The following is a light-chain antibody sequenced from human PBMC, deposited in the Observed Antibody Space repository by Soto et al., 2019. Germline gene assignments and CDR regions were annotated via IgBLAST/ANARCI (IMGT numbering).Light chain of an antibody. CDR2: LGS. CDR3: MQALQTPS. CDR1: QSLLHSNGNNY. J-gene: IGKJ2*01. Sequence: DIVMTQSPLSLPVTPGEPASISCRSSQSLLHSNGNNYLYWYVQKPGQSPQLLIYLGSNRASGVPDRFSGSESGTDVTLTISRVEAEDVGVSYCMQALQTPSFGQGTKLEIK. V-gene: IGKV2-28*01.